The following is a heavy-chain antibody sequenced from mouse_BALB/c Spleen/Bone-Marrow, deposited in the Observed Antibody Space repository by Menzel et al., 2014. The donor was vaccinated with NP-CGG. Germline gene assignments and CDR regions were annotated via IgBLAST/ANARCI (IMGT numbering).Heavy chain of an antibody. Sequence: EVQVVESGGGLVKPGGSLKLSCAASGFTFSSYAMSWVRQTPEKRLEWVETIRSGGSYTYYPDSVKGRFTISRDNAKNTLYLQMSSLRSEDTAMYYCAGHITTVVADYWGQGTTLTVSS. CDR3: AGHITTVVADY. D-gene: IGHD1-1*01. CDR1: GFTFSSYA. J-gene: IGHJ2*01. V-gene: IGHV5-9-3*01. CDR2: IRSGGSYT.